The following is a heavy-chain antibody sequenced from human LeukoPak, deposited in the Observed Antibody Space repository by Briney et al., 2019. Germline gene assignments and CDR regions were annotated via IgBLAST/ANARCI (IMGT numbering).Heavy chain of an antibody. CDR1: GGSISSYY. D-gene: IGHD4-17*01. CDR2: IYYSGST. V-gene: IGHV4-59*01. Sequence: SETLSLTCTVSGGSISSYYWSWIRQPPGKGLGWIGYIYYSGSTNYNPSLKSRVTISVDTSKNQFSLKLSSVTAADTAVYYCARGYGDYYYYYMDVWGKGTTVTVSS. CDR3: ARGYGDYYYYYMDV. J-gene: IGHJ6*03.